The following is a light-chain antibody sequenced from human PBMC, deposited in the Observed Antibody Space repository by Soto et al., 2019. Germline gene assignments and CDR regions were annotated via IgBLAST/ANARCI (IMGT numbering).Light chain of an antibody. CDR1: QSIASW. V-gene: IGKV1-5*01. Sequence: DIQMTQSPSTLSASVRDRVTITCRASQSIASWLAWYQQKPGRAPKLLIYDASSLASGVPSRFSGSGSGTEFTLTISSMQPDDFATYYCQQYNAFSPWTFGQGTKVEVK. CDR3: QQYNAFSPWT. J-gene: IGKJ1*01. CDR2: DAS.